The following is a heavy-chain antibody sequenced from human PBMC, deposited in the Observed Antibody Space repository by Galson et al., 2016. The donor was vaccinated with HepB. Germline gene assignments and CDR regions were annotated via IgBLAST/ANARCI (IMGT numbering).Heavy chain of an antibody. V-gene: IGHV1-18*01. CDR1: GYTFTSYG. J-gene: IGHJ6*02. CDR3: ARRSSVTLNYYYNGMDV. Sequence: SVKVSCKASGYTFTSYGISWVRQAPGQGLEWMGWISAYNGNTNYAQKLQGRVTMTTDTSTSTAYMELRSLRSDDTAVYYCARRSSVTLNYYYNGMDVWGQGTTVTVSS. CDR2: ISAYNGNT. D-gene: IGHD3-16*01.